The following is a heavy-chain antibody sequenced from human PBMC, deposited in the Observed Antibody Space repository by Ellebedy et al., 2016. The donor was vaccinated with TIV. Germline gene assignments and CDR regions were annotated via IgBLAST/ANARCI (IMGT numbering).Heavy chain of an antibody. J-gene: IGHJ6*02. Sequence: MPSETLSLTCTVSGGSISSYYWSWIRQPPGKGLEWIGYIYYSRSTNYNPSLKSRVTISINTSQNQFSLKLSPVNAADTAVYYCARVSEMSSKKDYYYGMDVWGQGTTVTVSS. V-gene: IGHV4-59*01. CDR1: GGSISSYY. CDR2: IYYSRST. CDR3: ARVSEMSSKKDYYYGMDV. D-gene: IGHD1-26*01.